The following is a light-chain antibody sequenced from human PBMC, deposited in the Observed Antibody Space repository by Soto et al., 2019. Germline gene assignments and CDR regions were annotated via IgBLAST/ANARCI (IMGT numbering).Light chain of an antibody. J-gene: IGLJ1*01. CDR2: EVS. Sequence: QSALTQPPSVSGSPGQSVAISCTGTSSDVGSYNRVSWYQQPPGAAPKLMIYEVSNRPSGVPDRFSGSKSGNTASLTISGRQDEDEADYYCNAYTVSSTYVFGTGTQVTVL. V-gene: IGLV2-18*02. CDR1: SSDVGSYNR. CDR3: NAYTVSSTYV.